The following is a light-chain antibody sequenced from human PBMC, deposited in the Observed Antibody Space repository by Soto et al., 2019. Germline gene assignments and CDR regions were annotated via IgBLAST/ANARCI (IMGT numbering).Light chain of an antibody. Sequence: EIVMTQSPATLSVSPGERATLSCRASQSVSSNLAWYQQKPGQAPRLLIYGASTRATGIPARFSGSGSGTEFTLTISSLPSEDFAVYYCHQYNNRPPFTFGPGTKVAIK. CDR3: HQYNNRPPFT. V-gene: IGKV3-15*01. J-gene: IGKJ3*01. CDR1: QSVSSN. CDR2: GAS.